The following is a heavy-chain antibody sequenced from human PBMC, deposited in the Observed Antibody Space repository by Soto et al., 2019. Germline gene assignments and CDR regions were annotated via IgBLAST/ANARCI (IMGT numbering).Heavy chain of an antibody. J-gene: IGHJ4*02. CDR1: GFTFSSYA. CDR3: SHCTGGTCYRSYFDY. D-gene: IGHD2-15*01. CDR2: ITSSGGST. V-gene: IGHV3-23*01. Sequence: GGSLRLSCAASGFTFSSYAMSWVRQAPGKGLQWVSTITSSGGSTYYADAVKGRFTISRDNSRNTLYLQMNGLRAEDTALYYCSHCTGGTCYRSYFDYWGRGTLVTVSS.